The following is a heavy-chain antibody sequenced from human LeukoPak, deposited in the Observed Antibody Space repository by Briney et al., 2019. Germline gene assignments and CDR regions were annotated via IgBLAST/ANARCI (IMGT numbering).Heavy chain of an antibody. CDR1: GFTFRSYD. CDR2: VGISGDT. Sequence: GGSLRLSCAASGFTFRSYDMHWVRQVTGKGLERVSAVGISGDTYYAGSVKGRFTISRENAKNSLYLQMNSLTAGDTAVYYCVRGGIQVSGIDENDYWGQGTLVTVSS. V-gene: IGHV3-13*01. D-gene: IGHD6-19*01. J-gene: IGHJ4*02. CDR3: VRGGIQVSGIDENDY.